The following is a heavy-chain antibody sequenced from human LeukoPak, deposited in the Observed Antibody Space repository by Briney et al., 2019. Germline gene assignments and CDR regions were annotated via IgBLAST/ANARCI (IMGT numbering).Heavy chain of an antibody. CDR3: VRAVHHNFYSDSSGYYGDAFDV. CDR2: IYSGGTI. V-gene: IGHV3-53*01. Sequence: GGSLRLSCAASGFSIRTYYMSWVRQVPGKGLEWVSVIYSGGTICYADSVKGRFAFSRDNFKDTLNLQMNSLRADDTAVYYCVRAVHHNFYSDSSGYYGDAFDVWGQGTVVTVSS. D-gene: IGHD3-22*01. J-gene: IGHJ3*01. CDR1: GFSIRTYY.